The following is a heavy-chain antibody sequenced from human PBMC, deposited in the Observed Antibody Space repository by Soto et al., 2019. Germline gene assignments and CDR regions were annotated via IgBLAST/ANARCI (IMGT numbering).Heavy chain of an antibody. D-gene: IGHD2-15*01. CDR1: GGTFSSDA. CDR3: AIGYCSGGSCYGIDY. Sequence: GPSLQVSCKASGGTFSSDAISWVRQAPGQGLEWMGGIIPIFGTANYAQKFQGRVTITADESTSTAYMELSSLRSEDTAVYYCAIGYCSGGSCYGIDYWGQGTLVTVSS. J-gene: IGHJ4*02. CDR2: IIPIFGTA. V-gene: IGHV1-69*13.